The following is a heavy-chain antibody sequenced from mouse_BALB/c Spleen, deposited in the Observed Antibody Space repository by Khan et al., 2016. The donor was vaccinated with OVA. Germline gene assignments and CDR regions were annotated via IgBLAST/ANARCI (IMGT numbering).Heavy chain of an antibody. Sequence: QIQLVQSGPDLKKPGETVQISCKASGFTFTNYGMNWVKQAPGKGLKWMGWINIYTGEPTFADDFKGRFAFSLETSASTAYLQINSLKNEDTATYFCARVGYNGTMDCWGQGTSVTVSS. CDR1: GFTFTNYG. CDR2: INIYTGEP. J-gene: IGHJ4*01. CDR3: ARVGYNGTMDC. D-gene: IGHD2-14*01. V-gene: IGHV9-3-1*01.